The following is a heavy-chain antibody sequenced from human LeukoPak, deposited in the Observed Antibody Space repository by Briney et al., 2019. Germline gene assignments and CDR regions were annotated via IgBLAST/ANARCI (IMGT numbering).Heavy chain of an antibody. CDR1: GFTFSSYS. D-gene: IGHD6-6*01. CDR2: ISSSSSNI. Sequence: GGSLRLSCAASGFTFSSYSMNWVRQAPGKGLEWISYISSSSSNIYYADSVKGRFTISRDNAKNSVHLQMNSLRDEDTAVYFCARGDTTIAAKDYWGQGTLVTVSS. CDR3: ARGDTTIAAKDY. V-gene: IGHV3-48*02. J-gene: IGHJ4*02.